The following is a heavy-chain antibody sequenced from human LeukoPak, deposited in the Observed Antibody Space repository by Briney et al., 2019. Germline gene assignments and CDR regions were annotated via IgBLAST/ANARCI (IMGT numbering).Heavy chain of an antibody. V-gene: IGHV4-34*01. D-gene: IGHD1-7*01. Sequence: SETLSLTCAVYGGSFSGYYWSWIRQPPGKGLEWIGEINHSGSTNYNPSLKSRVTISADTSKNQFSLKLSSVTAADTAVYYCARGSRYNWNYICNYWGQGTLVTVSS. J-gene: IGHJ4*02. CDR1: GGSFSGYY. CDR2: INHSGST. CDR3: ARGSRYNWNYICNY.